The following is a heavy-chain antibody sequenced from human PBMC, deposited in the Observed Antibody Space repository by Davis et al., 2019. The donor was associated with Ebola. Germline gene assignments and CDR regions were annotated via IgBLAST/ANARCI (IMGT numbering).Heavy chain of an antibody. V-gene: IGHV4-30-2*01. J-gene: IGHJ2*01. Sequence: MPSETLSLTCVVSGGSIYNGGYSWSWIRQPPGKGLEWIGNIYHSGSAFYNPSLKSRATIFLDRSKNQFSLRLSSVTAADTAVYYCASIYYYDSGRYWYFDLWGRGTLVTVSS. D-gene: IGHD3-10*01. CDR3: ASIYYYDSGRYWYFDL. CDR1: GGSIYNGGYS. CDR2: IYHSGSA.